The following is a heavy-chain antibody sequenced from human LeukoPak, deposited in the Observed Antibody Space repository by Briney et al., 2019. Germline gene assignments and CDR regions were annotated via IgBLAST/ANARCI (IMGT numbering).Heavy chain of an antibody. CDR3: ARWPNCSSTSCPLDY. Sequence: PSGTLSLTCTVSGGSFSSFYWSWIRRPPGKGLEWIGYIYYSGSPNYIPSLKSRVTISVDTSKNQFSLKLSSVTAADTAVYYCARWPNCSSTSCPLDYWGQGTLVTVSS. J-gene: IGHJ4*02. CDR2: IYYSGSP. V-gene: IGHV4-59*13. D-gene: IGHD2-2*01. CDR1: GGSFSSFY.